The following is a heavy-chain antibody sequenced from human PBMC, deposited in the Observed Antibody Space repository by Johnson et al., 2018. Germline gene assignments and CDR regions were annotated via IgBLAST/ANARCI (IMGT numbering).Heavy chain of an antibody. D-gene: IGHD3-22*01. Sequence: VQLVQSGGGLVQPGGSLRLSCAASGFTFSSYWMSWVRQAPGKGLEWVANIKQDGSEKYYVDSVKGRFTISKDNAKNSLYLQMNSLRAEDPAVYYCARERGLITMIVVVKASHGACDIWGQGTMVTVSS. J-gene: IGHJ3*02. CDR2: IKQDGSEK. V-gene: IGHV3-7*01. CDR3: ARERGLITMIVVVKASHGACDI. CDR1: GFTFSSYW.